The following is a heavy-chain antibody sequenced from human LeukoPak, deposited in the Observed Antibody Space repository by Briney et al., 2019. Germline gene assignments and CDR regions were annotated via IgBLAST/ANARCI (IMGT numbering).Heavy chain of an antibody. V-gene: IGHV3-49*03. CDR3: TSNMWSEYYFDY. CDR1: GFSFADEA. Sequence: GGSLRLSCTTSGFSFADEALSWFRQAPGKGLEWVGFIRRKASGGAIEYAASVKGRFTISRDDSKSIAYLQMNSLKIEDTAVYYCTSNMWSEYYFDYWGQGTLVTVSS. CDR2: IRRKASGGAI. D-gene: IGHD2-21*01. J-gene: IGHJ4*02.